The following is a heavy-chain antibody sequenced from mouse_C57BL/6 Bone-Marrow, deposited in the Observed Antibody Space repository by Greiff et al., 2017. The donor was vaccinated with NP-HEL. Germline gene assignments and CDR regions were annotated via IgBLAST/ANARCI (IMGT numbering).Heavy chain of an antibody. V-gene: IGHV5-6*01. J-gene: IGHJ4*01. CDR2: ISSGGSYT. CDR3: ARHVYAMDY. CDR1: GFTFSSYG. Sequence: EVMLVESGGDLVKPGGSLKLSCAASGFTFSSYGMSWVRQTPDKRLEWVATISSGGSYTYYPDSVKGRFTISRDNAKNTLYLQMSSLKSEDTAMYYCARHVYAMDYWGQGTSVTVSS.